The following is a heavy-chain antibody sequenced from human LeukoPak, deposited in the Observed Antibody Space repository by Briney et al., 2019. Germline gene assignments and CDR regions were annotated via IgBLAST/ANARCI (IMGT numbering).Heavy chain of an antibody. J-gene: IGHJ6*02. CDR3: AGGNSSWYYYYGMDV. CDR2: IYSGGST. Sequence: PGGSLRLSCAASGITVSSNYMSWVRQAPGKGLEWVSVIYSGGSTYYADSVKGRFTISRDNSKNTLYLQMNSLRAEDTAVYYCAGGNSSWYYYYGMDVWGQGTTVTVSS. CDR1: GITVSSNY. V-gene: IGHV3-53*01. D-gene: IGHD6-13*01.